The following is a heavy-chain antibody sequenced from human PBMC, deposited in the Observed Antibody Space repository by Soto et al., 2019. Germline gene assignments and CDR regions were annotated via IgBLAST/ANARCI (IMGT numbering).Heavy chain of an antibody. Sequence: ASVKVSCKASGYTFTSYAMHWVRQAPGQRLEWMGWINAGNGNTKYSQKFQGRVTITRDTSASTAYMELRSLRSDDTAVYYCARDSGTIFGVAQDAFDIWGQGTMVTVSS. CDR2: INAGNGNT. D-gene: IGHD3-3*01. V-gene: IGHV1-3*01. CDR1: GYTFTSYA. CDR3: ARDSGTIFGVAQDAFDI. J-gene: IGHJ3*02.